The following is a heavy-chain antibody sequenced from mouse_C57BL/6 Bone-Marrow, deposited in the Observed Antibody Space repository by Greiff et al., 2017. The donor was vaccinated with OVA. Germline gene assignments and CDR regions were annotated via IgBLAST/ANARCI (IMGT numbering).Heavy chain of an antibody. J-gene: IGHJ1*03. Sequence: QVQLQQSGAELVRPGTSVKVSCKASGYAFTNYLIEWVKQRPGQGLEWIGVINPGSGGTNYNEKFKGKATLTADKSSSTASMQLSSLTSEDSAVYFCARDGNYWYFDVWGTGTTVTVSS. CDR1: GYAFTNYL. CDR3: ARDGNYWYFDV. V-gene: IGHV1-54*01. D-gene: IGHD2-1*01. CDR2: INPGSGGT.